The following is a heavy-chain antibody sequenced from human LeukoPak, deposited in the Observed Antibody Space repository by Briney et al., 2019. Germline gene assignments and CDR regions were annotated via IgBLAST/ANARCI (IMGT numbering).Heavy chain of an antibody. CDR2: IKFDGSYK. J-gene: IGHJ4*02. Sequence: GGSLRLSCAASGFTFSSNDIHWVRQGPGKGLEWMSFIKFDGSYKWYADSVKGRFTVSRDNAKNTLYLQMNSLRAEDTAVYYCARGPSGYHNTGGQGTLVTVSS. V-gene: IGHV3-30*02. CDR1: GFTFSSND. CDR3: ARGPSGYHNT. D-gene: IGHD5-12*01.